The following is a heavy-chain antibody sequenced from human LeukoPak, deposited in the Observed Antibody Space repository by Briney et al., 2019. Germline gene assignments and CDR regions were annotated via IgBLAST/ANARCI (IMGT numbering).Heavy chain of an antibody. D-gene: IGHD2-2*02. CDR2: IHPNSGDT. V-gene: IGHV1-2*02. CDR1: GYTFTGYY. J-gene: IGHJ5*02. Sequence: ASVKVSCKASGYTFTGYYIHWVRQAPGQGLEWMGWIHPNSGDTNYAQNFQGRVTISRDTSISTAYLDLSRLRSDDTAMFYCARGGYRSSSTCYTKLDTWGQGTLVTVSS. CDR3: ARGGYRSSSTCYTKLDT.